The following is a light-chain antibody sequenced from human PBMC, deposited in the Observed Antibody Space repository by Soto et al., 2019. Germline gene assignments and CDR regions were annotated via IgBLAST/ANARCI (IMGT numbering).Light chain of an antibody. Sequence: QSVLTQPPSASGSPGQSVTISCTGTSSDVGGYNYVSWYQQHPGKAPKLIIYEVNKRPSGVPDRFSGSKSGNTASLTVSGLQAEDEADYYCSSYAGSNNWVFGGGTKVTVL. CDR1: SSDVGGYNY. V-gene: IGLV2-8*01. J-gene: IGLJ3*02. CDR2: EVN. CDR3: SSYAGSNNWV.